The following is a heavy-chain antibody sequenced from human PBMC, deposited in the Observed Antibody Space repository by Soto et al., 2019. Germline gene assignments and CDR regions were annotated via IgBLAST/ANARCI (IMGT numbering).Heavy chain of an antibody. CDR2: INPNSGGT. V-gene: IGHV1-2*04. Sequence: QVQLVQSGAEVKKPGASVKVSCKASGYTFTGYYMHWVRQAPGQGLEWMGWINPNSGGTNYAQKFKGCVTMTTDTSISTAYMELSRLRSDDTAVYYCARARAVRYCSGGSCYGAFDIWGQGTMVTVSS. CDR1: GYTFTGYY. CDR3: ARARAVRYCSGGSCYGAFDI. D-gene: IGHD2-15*01. J-gene: IGHJ3*02.